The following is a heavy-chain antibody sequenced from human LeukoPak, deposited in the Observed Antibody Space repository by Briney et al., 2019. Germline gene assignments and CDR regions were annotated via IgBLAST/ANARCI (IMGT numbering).Heavy chain of an antibody. J-gene: IGHJ3*02. CDR2: IYYSGST. CDR3: ARDLPNSSSWYGDPFDI. CDR1: GASVSSGSYY. D-gene: IGHD6-13*01. Sequence: SETLSLTCTVSGASVSSGSYYWSWIRQPPGKGLEWIAYIYYSGSTNYSPSLKSRVTISLDTSKNQFSLKLTSVTAADTAVYYCARDLPNSSSWYGDPFDIWGQGQWSPSLQ. V-gene: IGHV4-61*01.